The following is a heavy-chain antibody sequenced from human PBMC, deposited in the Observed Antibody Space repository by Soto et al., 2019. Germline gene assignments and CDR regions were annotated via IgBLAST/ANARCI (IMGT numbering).Heavy chain of an antibody. CDR3: AKVGRGIAVYYFDY. CDR2: ISYDGSNK. CDR1: GSTFSSYG. V-gene: IGHV3-30*18. J-gene: IGHJ4*02. D-gene: IGHD6-19*01. Sequence: GGSLRLSCAASGSTFSSYGMHWVRQAPGKGLEWVAVISYDGSNKYYADSVKGRFTISRDNSKNTLYLQMNSLRAEDTAVYYCAKVGRGIAVYYFDYWGQGTLVTVSS.